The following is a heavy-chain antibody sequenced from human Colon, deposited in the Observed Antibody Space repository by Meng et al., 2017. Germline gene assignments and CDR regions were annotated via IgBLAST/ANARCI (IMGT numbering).Heavy chain of an antibody. CDR2: VYHRGDT. CDR3: GRDQGRQLINH. J-gene: IGHJ4*02. Sequence: QVQREGSGSGLVKPSGTLSLTCTVSGDAISSDIWWSWVRQPPGKGLEWIGEVYHRGDTNYNPSLKSRVVISVDRSKNQFSLNLSSVTAADTAVYYCGRDQGRQLINHWGQGTLVTVSS. V-gene: IGHV4-4*02. D-gene: IGHD1-1*01. CDR1: GDAISSDIW.